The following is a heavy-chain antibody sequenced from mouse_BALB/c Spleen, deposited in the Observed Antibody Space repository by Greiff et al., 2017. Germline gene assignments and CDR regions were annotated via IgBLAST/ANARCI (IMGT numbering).Heavy chain of an antibody. CDR3: AREYYYGSSRFDY. Sequence: VQLQQSGTVLARPGASVKMSCKASGYTFTSYWMHWVKQRPGQGLEWIGAIYPGNSDTFYNQKFKGKATLTVDKSSSTAHMELRSLASEDSAVYYCAREYYYGSSRFDYWGQGTTLTVSS. V-gene: IGHV1-5*01. J-gene: IGHJ2*01. CDR1: GYTFTSYW. D-gene: IGHD1-1*01. CDR2: IYPGNSDT.